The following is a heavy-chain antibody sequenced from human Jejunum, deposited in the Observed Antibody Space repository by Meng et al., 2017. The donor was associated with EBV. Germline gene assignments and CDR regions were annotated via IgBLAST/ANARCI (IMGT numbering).Heavy chain of an antibody. CDR1: GDSTSSSDW. D-gene: IGHD4-11*01. CDR3: AKSNDYSLNS. V-gene: IGHV4-4*02. CDR2: MHPGGST. J-gene: IGHJ4*02. Sequence: QLHLQWSGPGRLKPSWALSLTYAVSGDSTSSSDWWSGVRQPPGKGLEWIGEMHPGGSTNYNPSLKSRVTISVDNSKNQFSLKLTSVTAADTAVYYCAKSNDYSLNSWGQGTLVTVSS.